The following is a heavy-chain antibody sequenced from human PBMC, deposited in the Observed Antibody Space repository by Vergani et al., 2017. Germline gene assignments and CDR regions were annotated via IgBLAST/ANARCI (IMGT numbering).Heavy chain of an antibody. CDR1: GGSISSYY. CDR3: PSRGNTPREYDDWFDP. Sequence: QVQLQASGPGLVKPSETLSLTCTVSGGSISSYYWSWIRQPPGKGLEWIGYIYYSGSTNYNPSLKSRVNISVDTSKNQFSLKLSSVTAADTAVYSCPSRGNTPREYDDWFDPWGQGTLVTV. CDR2: IYYSGST. V-gene: IGHV4-59*01. J-gene: IGHJ5*02. D-gene: IGHD2/OR15-2a*01.